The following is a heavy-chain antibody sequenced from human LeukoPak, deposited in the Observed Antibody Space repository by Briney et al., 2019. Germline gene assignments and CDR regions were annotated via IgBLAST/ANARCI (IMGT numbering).Heavy chain of an antibody. CDR2: ISGSSSYT. CDR1: GFTFSDYY. J-gene: IGHJ4*02. V-gene: IGHV3-11*05. CDR3: ARDPGYSYGDY. D-gene: IGHD5-18*01. Sequence: GGSLRLSCAASGFTFSDYYMSWIRQAPGKGPEWVSYISGSSSYTNYADSVKGRFTISRDNAKNSLYLQMNSLRAEDTAVYYCARDPGYSYGDYWGQGTLVTVSS.